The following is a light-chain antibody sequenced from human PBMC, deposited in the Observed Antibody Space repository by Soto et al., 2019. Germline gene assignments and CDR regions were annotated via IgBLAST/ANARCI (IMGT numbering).Light chain of an antibody. CDR3: QQSYSTPYT. CDR1: QSISSY. Sequence: DIQMTQSPSSLSASVGDRLTITCRASQSISSYLHWYQQKPGKAPKLLIYSASSLQSGVPSRFSGSGSGTDFTLTISSLQPEDFATYYCQQSYSTPYTFGQGTRLEIK. J-gene: IGKJ5*01. V-gene: IGKV1-39*01. CDR2: SAS.